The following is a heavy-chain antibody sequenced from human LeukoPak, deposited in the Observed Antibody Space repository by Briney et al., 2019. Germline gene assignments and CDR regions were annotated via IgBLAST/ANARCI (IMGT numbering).Heavy chain of an antibody. CDR3: AKENYHYYMDV. V-gene: IGHV3-66*03. D-gene: IGHD3-10*01. CDR2: IYSDNT. J-gene: IGHJ6*03. Sequence: PGGSLRLSCTVSGFTVSSNSMSWVRQAPGKGLEWVSFIYSDNTHYSDSVKGRFTISRDNSKNTLYLQLNSLRPEDTAVFYCAKENYHYYMDVWGKGTRVTVSS. CDR1: GFTVSSNS.